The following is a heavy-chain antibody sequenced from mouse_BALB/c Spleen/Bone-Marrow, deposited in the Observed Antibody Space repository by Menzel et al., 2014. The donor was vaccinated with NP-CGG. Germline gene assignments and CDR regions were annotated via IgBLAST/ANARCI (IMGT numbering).Heavy chain of an antibody. V-gene: IGHV1S56*01. J-gene: IGHJ4*01. Sequence: LVESGPELVKPGASVRISCKASGYTFTSYYIHWLKRRPGQGLEWIGWIYPGNVNTKYNEKFKGKATLTADKSSGTAYMQLSSLTSEDSAVYFCARSFYGRSMDYWGQGTSVTVSS. CDR2: IYPGNVNT. CDR3: ARSFYGRSMDY. D-gene: IGHD1-1*01. CDR1: GYTFTSYY.